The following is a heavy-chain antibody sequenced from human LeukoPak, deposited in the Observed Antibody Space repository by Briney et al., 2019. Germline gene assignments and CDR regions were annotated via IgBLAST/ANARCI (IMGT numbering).Heavy chain of an antibody. V-gene: IGHV4-39*01. D-gene: IGHD4-23*01. CDR2: IYYSGST. CDR1: GGSISSSSYY. Sequence: SETLSLTCTVSGGSISSSSYYWGWIRQPPGTGLEWIGSIYYSGSTYYNPSLKSRVTISVDTSKNQFSLKLSSVTAADTAVYYCATTDYGGKGSDPWGQGTLVTVSS. J-gene: IGHJ5*02. CDR3: ATTDYGGKGSDP.